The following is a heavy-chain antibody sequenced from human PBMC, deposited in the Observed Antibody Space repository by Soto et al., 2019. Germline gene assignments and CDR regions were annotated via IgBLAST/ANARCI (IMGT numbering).Heavy chain of an antibody. D-gene: IGHD2-15*01. CDR3: ARDYCSGGSCYSRYYYGMDV. CDR1: GYTFTSYG. V-gene: IGHV1-18*01. Sequence: QVQLVQSGAEVKKPGASVKVSCKASGYTFTSYGISWVRQAPGQGLEWMGWISAYNGNTNYAQKLQGRVTMTTDTSTSTAYMELRSLRSDDTAVYYCARDYCSGGSCYSRYYYGMDVWGQGNTVTVSS. CDR2: ISAYNGNT. J-gene: IGHJ6*02.